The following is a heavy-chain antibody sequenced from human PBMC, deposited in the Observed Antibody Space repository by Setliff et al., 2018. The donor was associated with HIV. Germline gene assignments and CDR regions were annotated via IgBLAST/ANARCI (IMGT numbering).Heavy chain of an antibody. D-gene: IGHD3-10*01. CDR2: ITSNGGST. CDR1: GFTIDDYG. CDR3: AKVEMGSYLDY. Sequence: PGGSLRLSCAASGFTIDDYGMSWVRQVPGKGLEWVSGITSNGGSTGYVDSVKGRFSISRDKSKNTLYLQMNSVRPEDTAVYYCAKVEMGSYLDYWGQGTLVTVSS. V-gene: IGHV3-20*04. J-gene: IGHJ4*02.